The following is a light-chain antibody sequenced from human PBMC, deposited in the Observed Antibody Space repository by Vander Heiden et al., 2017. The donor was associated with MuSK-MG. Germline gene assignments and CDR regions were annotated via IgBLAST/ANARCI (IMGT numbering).Light chain of an antibody. CDR3: QEYNGAPRT. CDR2: AAS. Sequence: DIQMTQSPSSLSASVGDRVTITCRASQGISNYLAWYQQKPGKVPKLLIYAASTLQSGVPSRFSGSGSGSGTDFTLTIRSLQPEDVATYYCQEYNGAPRTFGPGTRVEIK. V-gene: IGKV1-27*01. CDR1: QGISNY. J-gene: IGKJ1*01.